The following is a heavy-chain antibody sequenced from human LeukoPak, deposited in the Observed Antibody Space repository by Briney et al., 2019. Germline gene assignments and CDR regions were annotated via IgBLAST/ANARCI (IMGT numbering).Heavy chain of an antibody. CDR1: GGSFSGYY. D-gene: IGHD1-26*01. CDR3: ARVGATSSDFDY. J-gene: IGHJ4*02. Sequence: PSETLSLTCAVYGGSFSGYYWSWIRQPPGKGLEWIGEINHSGSTNYNQSLKSRVTISVDTSKNQFSLKLSSVTAADTAVYYCARVGATSSDFDYWGQGTLVTVSS. CDR2: INHSGST. V-gene: IGHV4-34*01.